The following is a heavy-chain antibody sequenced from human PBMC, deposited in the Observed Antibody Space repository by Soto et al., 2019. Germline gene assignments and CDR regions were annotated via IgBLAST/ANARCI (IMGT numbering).Heavy chain of an antibody. D-gene: IGHD3-9*01. J-gene: IGHJ4*02. V-gene: IGHV3-7*01. Sequence: GGSLRLSCAASGFTFSSYWMSWVRQAPGKGLEWVANIKQDGSEKYYVDSVKGRFTISRDNAKNSLYLQMNSLRAEDTAVYYCARRGYDILTGYYPGYYFDYWGQGTLVTVSS. CDR3: ARRGYDILTGYYPGYYFDY. CDR1: GFTFSSYW. CDR2: IKQDGSEK.